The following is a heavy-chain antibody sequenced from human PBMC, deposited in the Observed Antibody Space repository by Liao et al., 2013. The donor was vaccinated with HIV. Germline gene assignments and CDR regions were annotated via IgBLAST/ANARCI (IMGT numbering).Heavy chain of an antibody. V-gene: IGHV4-34*01. Sequence: QVQLQQWGAGLLKPSETLSLTCAVYGGSFSGYYWSWIRQPPGKGLEWIGEINHSGSTYYNPSLKSRVTISVDTSKNQFSLKLRSVTAADTAVYYCARGLWGSITCEGLVCYYYYYYMDVWGKGDHGHRLL. J-gene: IGHJ6*03. CDR2: INHSGST. CDR3: ARGLWGSITCEGLVCYYYYYYMDV. CDR1: GGSFSGYY. D-gene: IGHD2-2*01.